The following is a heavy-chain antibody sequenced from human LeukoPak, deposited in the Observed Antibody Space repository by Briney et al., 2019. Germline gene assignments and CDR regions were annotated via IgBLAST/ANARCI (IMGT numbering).Heavy chain of an antibody. J-gene: IGHJ3*02. CDR3: ASLTYYYGSGSYGNDAFDI. V-gene: IGHV5-51*01. CDR2: IYPGDSDT. Sequence: GESLKISCKGSGYSFTSYWIGWVRQMPGKGLEWMGIIYPGDSDTRYSPSFQGQVTISADKSISTAYLQWSSLKASDTAMYYCASLTYYYGSGSYGNDAFDIWGQGTMVTVSS. D-gene: IGHD3-10*01. CDR1: GYSFTSYW.